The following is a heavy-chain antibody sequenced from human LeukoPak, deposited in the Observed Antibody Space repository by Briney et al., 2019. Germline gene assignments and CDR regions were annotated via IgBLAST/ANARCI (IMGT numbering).Heavy chain of an antibody. Sequence: TSETLSLTCTVSGGSVSSGSYYWSWIRQPPGQGLEWIGYIYYSGSTNYNPSLKSRVTISVDTSKNQFSLKLSSVTAADTAVYYCARGRRYNWFDPWGQGTLVTVSS. J-gene: IGHJ5*02. CDR3: ARGRRYNWFDP. CDR2: IYYSGST. V-gene: IGHV4-61*01. CDR1: GGSVSSGSYY.